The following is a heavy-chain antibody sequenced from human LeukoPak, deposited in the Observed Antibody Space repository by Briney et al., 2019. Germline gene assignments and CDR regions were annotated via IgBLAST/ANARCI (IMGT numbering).Heavy chain of an antibody. CDR3: ARDIAAAGTLGDWFDP. CDR1: GGSISSYY. CDR2: IYYSGST. D-gene: IGHD6-13*01. V-gene: IGHV4-59*01. Sequence: PSETLSLTCTVSGGSISSYYWSWIRQPPGKGLEWIGCIYYSGSTNYNPSLKSRVTISVDTSKNQFSLKLSSVTAADTAVYYCARDIAAAGTLGDWFDPWGQGTLVTVSS. J-gene: IGHJ5*02.